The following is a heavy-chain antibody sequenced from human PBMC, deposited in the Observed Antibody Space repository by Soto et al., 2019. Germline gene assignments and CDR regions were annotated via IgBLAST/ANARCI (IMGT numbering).Heavy chain of an antibody. J-gene: IGHJ5*02. CDR1: GGSVSSGSYY. CDR2: IYYSGST. CDR3: AREELTMVRGVTANHWFDP. D-gene: IGHD3-10*01. V-gene: IGHV4-61*01. Sequence: PSETLSLTCTVSGGSVSSGSYYWSWIRQPPGKGLEWIGYIYYSGSTNYNPSLKSRVTISVDTSKNQFSLKLSSVTAADTAVYYCAREELTMVRGVTANHWFDPWGQGTLVTVSS.